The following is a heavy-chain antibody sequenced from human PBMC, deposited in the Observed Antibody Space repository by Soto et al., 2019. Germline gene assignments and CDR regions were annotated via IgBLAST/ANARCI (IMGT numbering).Heavy chain of an antibody. CDR1: GYTFTSYY. V-gene: IGHV1-46*01. J-gene: IGHJ4*02. D-gene: IGHD1-1*01. CDR3: GRDHFHGGTSGNHTYLDY. Sequence: ASVKVSCKASGYTFTSYYMHWVRQAPGQGLEWMGIINPSGGSTSYAQKFQGRVTMTRDTSTSTVYMELSSLRSEDTAVYYCGRDHFHGGTSGNHTYLDYWGQGTLVIVSS. CDR2: INPSGGST.